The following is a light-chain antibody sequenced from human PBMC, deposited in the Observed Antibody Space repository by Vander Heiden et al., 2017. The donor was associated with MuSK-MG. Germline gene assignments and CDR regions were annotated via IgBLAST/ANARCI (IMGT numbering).Light chain of an antibody. CDR2: DAS. J-gene: IGKJ4*01. V-gene: IGKV1-33*01. CDR1: QDISNY. Sequence: DIQMTQSPSSLSASVGDRVTITCQASQDISNYLNWYQQKPGKAPKLLIYDASNLETGVPSRFSGSGYGTDFTFTISSRQPEDIAPYYCQQDDNLLPLTFGGGTKVEIK. CDR3: QQDDNLLPLT.